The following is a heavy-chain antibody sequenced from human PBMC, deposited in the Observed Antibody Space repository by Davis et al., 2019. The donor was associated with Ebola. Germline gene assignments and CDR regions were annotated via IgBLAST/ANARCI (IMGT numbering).Heavy chain of an antibody. CDR2: INHSGST. Sequence: PSETLSLTCAVYGGSFSGYYWSWIRQPPGKGLEWIGEINHSGSTNYHPSLKSRVTIPVDTSKNQFSLKLSSVTAADTAVYYCARGQKFAGYMDVWGKGTTVTVSS. D-gene: IGHD3-10*01. CDR3: ARGQKFAGYMDV. CDR1: GGSFSGYY. J-gene: IGHJ6*03. V-gene: IGHV4-34*01.